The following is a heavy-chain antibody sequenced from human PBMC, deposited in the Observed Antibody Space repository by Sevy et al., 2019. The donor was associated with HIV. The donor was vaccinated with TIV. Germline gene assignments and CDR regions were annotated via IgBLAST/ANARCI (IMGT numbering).Heavy chain of an antibody. CDR2: IYHSGST. J-gene: IGHJ4*02. V-gene: IGHV4-38-2*01. D-gene: IGHD2-2*02. Sequence: SETLSLTCAVSGYSISSGYYWGWIRQPPGKGLEWIGSIYHSGSTYYNPSLKSRVTISVDTSKNQFSLKLSSVTAADTAVYYCARVNCSSTSCYTGGFDYWGQGTLVTVSS. CDR3: ARVNCSSTSCYTGGFDY. CDR1: GYSISSGYY.